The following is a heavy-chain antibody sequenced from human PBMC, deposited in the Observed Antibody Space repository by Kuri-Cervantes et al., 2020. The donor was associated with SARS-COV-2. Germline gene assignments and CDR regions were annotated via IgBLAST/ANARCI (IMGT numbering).Heavy chain of an antibody. CDR3: ARLPRYSTLESSPDY. CDR2: IYYSGST. Sequence: WVRQAPGKGLEWIGSIYYSGSTYYNPSLKSRVTISVDTSKNQFSLKLSSVTAADTAVYYCARLPRYSTLESSPDYWGQGTLVTVSS. V-gene: IGHV4-39*01. D-gene: IGHD5/OR15-5a*01. J-gene: IGHJ4*02.